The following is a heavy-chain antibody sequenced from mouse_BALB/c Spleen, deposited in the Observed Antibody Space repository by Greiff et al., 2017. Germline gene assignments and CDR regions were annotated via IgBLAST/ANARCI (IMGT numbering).Heavy chain of an antibody. CDR1: GFTFSSYT. CDR2: ISSGGSYT. D-gene: IGHD1-1*01. Sequence: DVHLVESGGGLVKPGGSLKLSCAASGFTFSSYTMSWVRQTPEKRLEWVATISSGGSYTYYPDSVKGRFTISRDNAKNTLYLQMSSLKSEDTAMYYCTREATTVVATRYFDVWGAGTTVTVSS. J-gene: IGHJ1*01. CDR3: TREATTVVATRYFDV. V-gene: IGHV5-6-4*01.